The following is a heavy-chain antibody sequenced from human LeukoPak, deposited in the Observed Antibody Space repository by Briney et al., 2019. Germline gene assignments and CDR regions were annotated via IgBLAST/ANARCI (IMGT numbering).Heavy chain of an antibody. Sequence: GALRLSCAASGFTFSSYWMSWVRQAPGKGLEWVANIKQDGSEKYYVDSVKGRFTISRDNAKNSLYLQMNCLRAEDTAVYYCHRGGYSYGSDYWGQGTLVTVSS. CDR3: HRGGYSYGSDY. D-gene: IGHD5-18*01. CDR1: GFTFSSYW. J-gene: IGHJ4*02. V-gene: IGHV3-7*01. CDR2: IKQDGSEK.